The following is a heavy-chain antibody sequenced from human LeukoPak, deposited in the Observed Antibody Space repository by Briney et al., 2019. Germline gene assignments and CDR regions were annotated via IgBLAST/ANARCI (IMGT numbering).Heavy chain of an antibody. J-gene: IGHJ4*02. D-gene: IGHD2-2*01. CDR2: ISGSGGST. Sequence: GGSLRLSCAASGFTFTSYAVSWVRQAPGKGLEWVSAISGSGGSTYYADSVKGRFTISRDNSKNTLYLQMNSLRAEDTAVYYCAKDEYCSSISCYFDYWGQGTLVTVPS. V-gene: IGHV3-23*01. CDR3: AKDEYCSSISCYFDY. CDR1: GFTFTSYA.